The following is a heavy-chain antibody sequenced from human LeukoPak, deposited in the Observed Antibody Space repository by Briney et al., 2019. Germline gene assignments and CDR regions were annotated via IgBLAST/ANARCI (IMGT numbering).Heavy chain of an antibody. J-gene: IGHJ4*02. V-gene: IGHV3-23*01. Sequence: PGGSLRLSCAASGFRFNSYAMSWVRQAPGKGLEWVSVISGSGASTNYADSVKGRFTMSRDNSQNTLYLQMNSLRAEDTAVYYCAKASELRTGYFDYWGQGTLVTVSS. D-gene: IGHD7-27*01. CDR2: ISGSGAST. CDR3: AKASELRTGYFDY. CDR1: GFRFNSYA.